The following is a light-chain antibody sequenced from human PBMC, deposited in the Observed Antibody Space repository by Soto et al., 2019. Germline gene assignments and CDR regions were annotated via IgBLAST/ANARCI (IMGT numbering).Light chain of an antibody. CDR1: QSVSRS. J-gene: IGKJ5*01. Sequence: EIVLTQSPATLSLSPGEGATLSCRASQSVSRSLSWFQQKPGQAPRLLIYDASNRATGIPARFSGSGSGTDFTLTISSLEPEDFAVYFCQRRTTWPITFGQGTRLEI. CDR3: QRRTTWPIT. V-gene: IGKV3-11*01. CDR2: DAS.